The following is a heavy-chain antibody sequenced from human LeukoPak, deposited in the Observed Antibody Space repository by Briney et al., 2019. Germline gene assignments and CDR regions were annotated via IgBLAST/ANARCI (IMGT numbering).Heavy chain of an antibody. CDR1: GGSISSSSYY. J-gene: IGHJ5*02. Sequence: SETLSLTCTVSGGSISSSSYYWGWIRQPPGKGLEWIGCIYYSGSIYYNPSLKSRVIISVDTSKNQFSLKLSSVPTADTAVYHCARVVLIEGGKTFSFDPWGQGTLVTVSS. CDR2: IYYSGSI. V-gene: IGHV4-39*07. CDR3: ARVVLIEGGKTFSFDP. D-gene: IGHD3-16*01.